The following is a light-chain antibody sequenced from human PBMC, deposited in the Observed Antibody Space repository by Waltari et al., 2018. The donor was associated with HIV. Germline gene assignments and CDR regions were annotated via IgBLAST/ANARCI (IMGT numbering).Light chain of an antibody. CDR1: QRLAYSDGRIY. CDR3: VQGTHWPPT. V-gene: IGKV2-30*01. CDR2: TVS. Sequence: VVMTQFPLSLPVTLGQPSSISCRSTQRLAYSDGRIYLNWFHQRPGQSPRRLIYTVSDRDSGVPDRFTGSGSGTDFTLKISRVEAEDVGIFYCVQGTHWPPTFGQGTKLEIK. J-gene: IGKJ2*01.